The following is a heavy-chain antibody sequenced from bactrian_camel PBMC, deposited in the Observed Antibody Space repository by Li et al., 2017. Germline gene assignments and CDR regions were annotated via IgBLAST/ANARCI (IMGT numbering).Heavy chain of an antibody. CDR2: INSGGGNT. CDR1: GFTFSNHA. V-gene: IGHV3S40*01. D-gene: IGHD5*01. CDR3: AAGFGVVGEYNY. Sequence: VQLVESGGGLVRPGGSLRLSCAASGFTFSNHAMNWVRQSPGKGLEWVSTINSGGGNTYYADSMKGRFTISRDNAKNTLYLQMNGLKSEDTAVYYCAAGFGVVGEYNYWGQGTQVTV. J-gene: IGHJ4*01.